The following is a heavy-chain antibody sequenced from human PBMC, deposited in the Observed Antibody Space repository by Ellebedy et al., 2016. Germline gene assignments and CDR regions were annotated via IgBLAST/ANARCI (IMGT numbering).Heavy chain of an antibody. J-gene: IGHJ4*02. CDR2: TYGNDDK. V-gene: IGHV2-5*01. D-gene: IGHD1-14*01. Sequence: SGPTLVKPTQTLTLTCTFSGFSLNTNQVVVGWVRPPPGKALEWLAFTYGNDDKRYSPSLRNRLTITRDTSKNQVVLTMTDMAPMDTATYYCAHRTTVTSVDYWGQGTLVTVSS. CDR1: GFSLNTNQVV. CDR3: AHRTTVTSVDY.